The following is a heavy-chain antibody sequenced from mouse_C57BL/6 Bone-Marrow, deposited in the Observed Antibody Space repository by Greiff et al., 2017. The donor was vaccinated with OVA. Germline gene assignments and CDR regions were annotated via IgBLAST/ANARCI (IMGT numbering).Heavy chain of an antibody. J-gene: IGHJ4*01. CDR1: GFTFSSYG. Sequence: EVTLVESGGDLVKPGGSLKLSCAASGFTFSSYGMSWVRQTPDKRLEWVATISSGGSYTYYPDSVKGRFTISRDNAKNTLYLQMSSLKSEDTAMYYCARERRFLYAMDYWGQGTSVTVSS. CDR2: ISSGGSYT. CDR3: ARERRFLYAMDY. D-gene: IGHD2-12*01. V-gene: IGHV5-6*02.